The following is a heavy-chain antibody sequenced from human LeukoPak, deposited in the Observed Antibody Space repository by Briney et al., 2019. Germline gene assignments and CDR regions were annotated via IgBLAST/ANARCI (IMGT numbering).Heavy chain of an antibody. Sequence: GGSLRLSCVGSGFSFSSYGMTWVRQAPGKGLEWVSGMSGSGDTTYYADSVKGRFTISRDNSKNTLFLQMNSLRAEDTAVYYCAKLAGISGWYVYYFDYWGQGTLVTVS. J-gene: IGHJ4*02. CDR3: AKLAGISGWYVYYFDY. V-gene: IGHV3-23*01. CDR1: GFSFSSYG. CDR2: MSGSGDTT. D-gene: IGHD6-19*01.